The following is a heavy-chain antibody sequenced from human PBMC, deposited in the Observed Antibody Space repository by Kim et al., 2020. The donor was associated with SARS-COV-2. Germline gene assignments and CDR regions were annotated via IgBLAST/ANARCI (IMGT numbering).Heavy chain of an antibody. D-gene: IGHD1-26*01. CDR1: GDSVSSNIAS. CDR3: ARAQWVLGTIAP. CDR2: TYYRSKWYN. Sequence: SQTLSLTCVISGDSVSSNIASWMWVRQSPSRGLEWLGRTYYRSKWYNEYAVSVKSQITINPDTSKNQFSLQLNSVTPEDTAMYYCARAQWVLGTIAPWGQGTLVTVSS. V-gene: IGHV6-1*01. J-gene: IGHJ5*02.